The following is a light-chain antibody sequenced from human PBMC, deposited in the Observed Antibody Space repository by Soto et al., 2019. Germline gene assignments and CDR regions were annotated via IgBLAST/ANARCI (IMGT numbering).Light chain of an antibody. Sequence: DIKMTQSPSSLSASVGDRVTITCRASQYISNYLNWYQQKSGTAPKLLIHTVSTLQSGVPSRFSGRGSGPDFTLTISSVQPDDFAIYFCQQSYSTPPTFGQGTTLEIE. CDR1: QYISNY. V-gene: IGKV1-39*01. CDR3: QQSYSTPPT. CDR2: TVS. J-gene: IGKJ2*01.